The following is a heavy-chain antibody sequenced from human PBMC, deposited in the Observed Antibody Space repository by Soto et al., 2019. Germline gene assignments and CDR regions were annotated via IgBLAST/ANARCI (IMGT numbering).Heavy chain of an antibody. D-gene: IGHD3-16*01. CDR2: INHSGGT. CDR1: GGSFSAYY. V-gene: IGHV4-34*01. Sequence: PSETLSLTCAVYGGSFSAYYWSWIRQPPGKGLEWIGEINHSGGTSYNPSLKSRVTISVDTSKSQFSLKLTSVTAADRAVYYCAREGASSYASRHFVNWGPGTLGNV. J-gene: IGHJ4*02. CDR3: AREGASSYASRHFVN.